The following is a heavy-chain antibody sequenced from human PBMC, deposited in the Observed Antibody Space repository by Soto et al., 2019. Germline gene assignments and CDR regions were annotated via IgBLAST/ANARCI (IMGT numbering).Heavy chain of an antibody. Sequence: PGGSLRLSCAASGFTFTTYAMTWVRQAQGKGLEWVSSISGSGHRTYYADSVKGRFTISRDNAKNTLCLQMNSLRAEDTAVYYCAKSFYYDTSGYSPFDYWGQGTLVTVSS. CDR1: GFTFTTYA. J-gene: IGHJ4*02. CDR2: ISGSGHRT. CDR3: AKSFYYDTSGYSPFDY. V-gene: IGHV3-23*01. D-gene: IGHD3-22*01.